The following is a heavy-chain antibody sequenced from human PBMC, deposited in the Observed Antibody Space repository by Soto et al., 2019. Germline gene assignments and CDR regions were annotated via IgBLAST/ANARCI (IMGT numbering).Heavy chain of an antibody. CDR2: VWYDGSKE. Sequence: QVQLVESGGGVVQPGRSLRLSCVASGFSFSGHGMHWVRQAPGKGLEWVAVVWYDGSKEYYADSVKGRFAISRDNSLNMLYLQINSLRAEATAVYYCARGRGGSYGGNSANFDVWGQGTVVTVSS. V-gene: IGHV3-33*01. CDR3: ARGRGGSYGGNSANFDV. D-gene: IGHD4-17*01. J-gene: IGHJ3*01. CDR1: GFSFSGHG.